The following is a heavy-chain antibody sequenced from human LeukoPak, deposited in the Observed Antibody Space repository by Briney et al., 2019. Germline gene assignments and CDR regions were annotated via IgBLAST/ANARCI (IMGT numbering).Heavy chain of an antibody. V-gene: IGHV4-39*01. Sequence: SETLSLTCTVSGASISSTTYYWGWIPQPPRKGLEWIASIYYSGSTYYNPSLKSRVTISVDTSKNQFSLKLSSVTAADTAVYYCARHKYSSGWPPEGAFDIWGQGTMVTVSS. J-gene: IGHJ3*02. D-gene: IGHD6-19*01. CDR2: IYYSGST. CDR3: ARHKYSSGWPPEGAFDI. CDR1: GASISSTTYY.